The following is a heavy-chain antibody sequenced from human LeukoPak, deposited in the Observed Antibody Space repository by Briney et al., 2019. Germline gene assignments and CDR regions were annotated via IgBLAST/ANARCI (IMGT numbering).Heavy chain of an antibody. V-gene: IGHV3-30*02. CDR3: AKDGDVEQWLVRAFDY. J-gene: IGHJ4*02. D-gene: IGHD6-19*01. CDR2: IRYDGSNK. CDR1: GFTFSSYG. Sequence: GGSLRLSCAASGFTFSSYGMHWVRQAQGKGLEWVAFIRYDGSNKYYADSVKGRFTISRDNSKNTLYMQMNSLRPEDTAVYYCAKDGDVEQWLVRAFDYWGQGTLVTVSS.